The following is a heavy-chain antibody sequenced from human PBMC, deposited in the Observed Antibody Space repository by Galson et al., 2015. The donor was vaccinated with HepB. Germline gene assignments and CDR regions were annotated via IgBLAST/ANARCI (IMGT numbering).Heavy chain of an antibody. CDR1: GFTFSVYT. D-gene: IGHD3-16*01. Sequence: SLRLSCAASGFTFSVYTMNWVRQAPGKGLEWVSAVRGSGTGTWYADSVKGRFTISRDDSKNTVFQQLNSLRAEDTAIYYCAKDSGFGGGDYWGQGILVTVSS. CDR2: VRGSGTGT. CDR3: AKDSGFGGGDY. J-gene: IGHJ4*02. V-gene: IGHV3-23*01.